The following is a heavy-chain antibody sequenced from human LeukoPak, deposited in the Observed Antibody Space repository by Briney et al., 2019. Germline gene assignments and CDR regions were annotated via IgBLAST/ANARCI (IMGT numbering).Heavy chain of an antibody. CDR1: GGSISSYY. J-gene: IGHJ6*03. CDR3: ARGRYDFWSGYYNGHYYYYMDV. Sequence: SETLSLTCTVSGGSISSYYWSWIRQPPGKGLEWIGYIYYSGSTNYNPSLKSRVTISVDTSKNQFSLKLRSVTAADTAVYYCARGRYDFWSGYYNGHYYYYMDVWGKGTTVTVSS. V-gene: IGHV4-59*01. CDR2: IYYSGST. D-gene: IGHD3-3*01.